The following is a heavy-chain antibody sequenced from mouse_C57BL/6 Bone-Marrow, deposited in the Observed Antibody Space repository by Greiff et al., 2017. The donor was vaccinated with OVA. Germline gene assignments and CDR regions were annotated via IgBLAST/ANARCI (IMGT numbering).Heavy chain of an antibody. D-gene: IGHD2-3*01. J-gene: IGHJ3*01. Sequence: EVQVEESGTVLVRPGASVKMSCKASGYTFTSYWMHWVKQRPGKGLEWIGAIYPGNSDPSYNQKFKGKAKLTADTSASTAYMELSSLTNEDSAVYYCTRLYDGYFCFAYGCQGTLVTVSA. CDR3: TRLYDGYFCFAY. CDR1: GYTFTSYW. V-gene: IGHV1-5*01. CDR2: IYPGNSDP.